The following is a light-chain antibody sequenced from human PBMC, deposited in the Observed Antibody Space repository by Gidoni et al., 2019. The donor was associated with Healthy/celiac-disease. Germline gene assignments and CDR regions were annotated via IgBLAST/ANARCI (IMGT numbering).Light chain of an antibody. V-gene: IGKV1-39*01. J-gene: IGKJ1*01. CDR1: QSISSY. Sequence: DIQMTQSPSSLSASVGDRVTITCRASQSISSYLNWYQQKPGKAPQLLIYAASSLQSGVPSRFSGSGSGTDFTLTMSSLQPEDFATYYCQQSYSVTWTFXXXTKVEIK. CDR3: QQSYSVTWT. CDR2: AAS.